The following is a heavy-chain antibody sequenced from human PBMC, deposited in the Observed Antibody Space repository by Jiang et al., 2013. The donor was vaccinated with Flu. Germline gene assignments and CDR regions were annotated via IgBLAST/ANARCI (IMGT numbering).Heavy chain of an antibody. Sequence: VQLVESGGGLVQPGGSLRLSCAASGFTFSSYEMNWVRQAPGKGLEWVSYISSSGSAIFYADSVKGRFTISRDNAKNSLYLQMNSLRAEDTAVYYCARERQQLDYWGQGTLVTVS. V-gene: IGHV3-48*03. CDR3: ARERQQLDY. CDR1: GFTFSSYE. CDR2: ISSSGSAI. J-gene: IGHJ4*02. D-gene: IGHD6-13*01.